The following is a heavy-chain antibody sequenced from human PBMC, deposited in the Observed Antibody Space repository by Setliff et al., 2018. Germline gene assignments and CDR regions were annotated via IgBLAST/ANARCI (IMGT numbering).Heavy chain of an antibody. CDR2: ISSDAMSK. Sequence: PGGSLRLSCAASGFSFSCYTIHWGRRAPGKGLQWLIVISSDAMSKLYADSVKGRFTVSRDNSNNTVYLHLSSPSPEDTAVYYCARVSGYDTKCYSILYWGQGTPVTVSS. J-gene: IGHJ4*02. D-gene: IGHD2-21*01. CDR1: GFSFSCYT. CDR3: ARVSGYDTKCYSILY. V-gene: IGHV3-30*03.